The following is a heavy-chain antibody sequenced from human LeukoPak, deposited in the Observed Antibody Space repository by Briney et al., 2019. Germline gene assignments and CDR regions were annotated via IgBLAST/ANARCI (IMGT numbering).Heavy chain of an antibody. D-gene: IGHD1-26*01. Sequence: SETLSLTCTVSGGSISSYYWSWIRQPPGKGLEWIGYIYYSGSTNYNPSLKSRVTISVDTSKNQSSLKLSSLTAADTAVYYCARLRAGATHDAFDIWGQGTMVTVSS. CDR2: IYYSGST. J-gene: IGHJ3*02. V-gene: IGHV4-59*08. CDR1: GGSISSYY. CDR3: ARLRAGATHDAFDI.